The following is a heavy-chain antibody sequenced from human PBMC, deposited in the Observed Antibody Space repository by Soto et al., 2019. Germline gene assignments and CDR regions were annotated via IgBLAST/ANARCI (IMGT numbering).Heavy chain of an antibody. Sequence: EVQLVESGGGLVKPGGSLRLSCAGSGFTFSNAWMSWVRRAPGKGLEWVGRIKSDAYGGAIDYAAPVKGRFTISRDDSKNTLFLQMNIMRAEDTAVYSCTTTKGRLEPPTNDFRGQGTPVIVSS. CDR1: GFTFSNAW. V-gene: IGHV3-15*01. J-gene: IGHJ4*02. D-gene: IGHD2-8*01. CDR3: TTTKGRLEPPTNDF. CDR2: IKSDAYGGAI.